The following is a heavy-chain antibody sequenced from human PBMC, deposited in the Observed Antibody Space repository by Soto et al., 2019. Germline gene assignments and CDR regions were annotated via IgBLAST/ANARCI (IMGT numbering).Heavy chain of an antibody. D-gene: IGHD5-12*01. J-gene: IGHJ4*02. CDR3: AKDGRNGYNLFY. V-gene: IGHV4-4*02. Sequence: QVQLQESGPGVVKPSGTLSLTCAVSGDSISSGGWWSWVRQPPGKGLEWIGEIYHSGSTNYNPSLKSRVTILVDMSKKHISMNLNTVNVADTAIYYCAKDGRNGYNLFYWDQGTRVTVSS. CDR2: IYHSGST. CDR1: GDSISSGGW.